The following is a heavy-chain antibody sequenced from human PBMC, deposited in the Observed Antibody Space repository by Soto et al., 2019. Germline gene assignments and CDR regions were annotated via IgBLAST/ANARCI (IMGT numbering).Heavy chain of an antibody. J-gene: IGHJ5*02. Sequence: SETLSLTCAVYGGSFSGYYWSWIRQPPGKGLEWIGEINHSGSTNYNPSLKSRVTISVDTSKNQFSLKLSSVTAADTAVYYCARAGPLGFDPWGQGTLVTVSS. V-gene: IGHV4-34*01. CDR2: INHSGST. CDR3: ARAGPLGFDP. CDR1: GGSFSGYY. D-gene: IGHD3-10*01.